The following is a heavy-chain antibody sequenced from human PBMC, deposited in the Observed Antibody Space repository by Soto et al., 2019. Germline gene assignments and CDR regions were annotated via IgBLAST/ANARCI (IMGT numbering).Heavy chain of an antibody. V-gene: IGHV3-15*07. CDR2: IKSKTDGGTT. CDR1: VFTFSNAG. D-gene: IGHD3-9*01. CDR3: TTDALTAVDY. Sequence: EVQLLGSGGGLVKPGGSLRLSGAASVFTFSNAGMNWVPQAPGKGREWVGRIKSKTDGGTTDYAAPVKGRFTISRDDSKNTLYLQMNSLKTEDTAVYYCTTDALTAVDYWGQGTLVTVSS. J-gene: IGHJ4*02.